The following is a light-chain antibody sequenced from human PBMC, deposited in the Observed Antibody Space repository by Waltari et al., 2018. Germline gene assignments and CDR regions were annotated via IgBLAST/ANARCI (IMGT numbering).Light chain of an antibody. CDR1: SSNIGSNT. J-gene: IGLJ2*01. CDR3: AAWDDSLGVV. CDR2: SNN. V-gene: IGLV1-44*01. Sequence: QSVLTQPPSASGTPGQRVTISCSGSSSNIGSNTVNWYQQLPGPAPKLLIYSNNPRPSGVPDRFSGSKSGTSASLAISGLQSEDEADYYCAAWDDSLGVVFGGGTKLTVL.